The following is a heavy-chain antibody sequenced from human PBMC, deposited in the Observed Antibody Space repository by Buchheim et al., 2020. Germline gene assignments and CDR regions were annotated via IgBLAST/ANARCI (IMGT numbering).Heavy chain of an antibody. V-gene: IGHV3-30*04. CDR1: GFTFSSYA. CDR3: ASIPGPVRFLEWSTRAFDI. J-gene: IGHJ3*02. D-gene: IGHD3-3*01. Sequence: QVQLVESGGGVVQPGRSLRLSCAASGFTFSSYAMHWVRQAPGKGLEWVAVISYDGSNKYYADSVKGRFTISRDNSKNTLYLQMNSLRAEDTAVYYCASIPGPVRFLEWSTRAFDIWGQGT. CDR2: ISYDGSNK.